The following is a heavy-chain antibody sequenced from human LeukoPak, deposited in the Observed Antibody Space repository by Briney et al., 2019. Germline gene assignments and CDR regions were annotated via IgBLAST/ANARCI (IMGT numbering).Heavy chain of an antibody. CDR1: GGSISSSSYY. V-gene: IGHV4-39*07. Sequence: SETLSLTCTVSGGSISSSSYYWGWIRQPPGKGLEWIGSIYYSGSTYYNPSLKSRVTISVDTSKNQFSLKLSSVTAADTAVYYCARVYYYDSSGYPVFDYWAREPWSPSPQ. CDR3: ARVYYYDSSGYPVFDY. CDR2: IYYSGST. D-gene: IGHD3-22*01. J-gene: IGHJ4*02.